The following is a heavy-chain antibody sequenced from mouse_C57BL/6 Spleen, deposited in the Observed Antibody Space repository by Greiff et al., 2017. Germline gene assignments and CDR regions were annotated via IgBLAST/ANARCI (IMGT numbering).Heavy chain of an antibody. CDR3: ARSGGYGNYDY. CDR1: GYAFSSSW. CDR2: IYPGDGDT. J-gene: IGHJ2*01. V-gene: IGHV1-82*01. D-gene: IGHD2-10*02. Sequence: VQLQQSGPELVKPGASVKISCKASGYAFSSSWMNWVKQRPGKGLEWIGRIYPGDGDTNYNGKFKGKATLTADKSSSTAYMQLSSLTSEDSAVYFCARSGGYGNYDYWGQGTTLTVSS.